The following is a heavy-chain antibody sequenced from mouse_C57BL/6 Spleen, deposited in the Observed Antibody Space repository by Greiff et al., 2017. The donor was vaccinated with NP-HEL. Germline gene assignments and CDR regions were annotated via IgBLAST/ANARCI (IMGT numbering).Heavy chain of an antibody. V-gene: IGHV14-4*01. CDR1: GFNIKDDY. Sequence: VQLQQSGAELVRPGASVKLSCTASGFNIKDDYMHWVKQRPEQGLEWIGWIDPENGDTEYASKFQGKATITAETSSNTAYLQLSSLTSEDTAVYYCTTGPVSYWGQGTTLTVSS. CDR3: TTGPVSY. CDR2: IDPENGDT. D-gene: IGHD2-13*01. J-gene: IGHJ2*01.